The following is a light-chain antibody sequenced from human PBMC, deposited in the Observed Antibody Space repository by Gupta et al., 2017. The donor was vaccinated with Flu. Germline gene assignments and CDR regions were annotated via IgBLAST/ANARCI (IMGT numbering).Light chain of an antibody. CDR1: SSDVGGYSY. CDR3: CSYAGSYTLM. J-gene: IGLJ3*02. CDR2: DVR. V-gene: IGLV2-11*01. Sequence: SGTMSCTGTSSDVGGYSYLCWYQQQPGEAPRLIIYDVRRRPSGVPNRFSGSKSGSTASLTISGLQAEDEADYYCCSYAGSYTLMFGGGTKLTVL.